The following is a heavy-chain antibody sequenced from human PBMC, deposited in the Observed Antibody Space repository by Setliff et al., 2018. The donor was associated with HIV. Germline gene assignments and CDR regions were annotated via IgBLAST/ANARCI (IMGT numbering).Heavy chain of an antibody. CDR2: ISYRSSYI. J-gene: IGHJ6*03. D-gene: IGHD2-15*01. V-gene: IGHV3-21*01. Sequence: GGSLRLSCAASGFTFSTSCMHWVRRAPGKGLEWISSISYRSSYIYYSDSVKGRFTISRDDAENSLFLQLDSLRDEDTAVYYCARSQGIGNYHMDVWGTGTTVTAP. CDR1: GFTFSTSC. CDR3: ARSQGIGNYHMDV.